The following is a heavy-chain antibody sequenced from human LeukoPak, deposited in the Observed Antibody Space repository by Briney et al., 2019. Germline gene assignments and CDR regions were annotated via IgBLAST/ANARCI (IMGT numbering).Heavy chain of an antibody. V-gene: IGHV1-2*02. CDR2: ISPNSDDT. CDR3: ARGGFDY. J-gene: IGHJ4*02. Sequence: ASVKVSSKASGYTFTGYYLHWVRQAPGQGLEWMGWISPNSDDTNYAQKFRGRVNMTRDTSISTAYMELSRLRSDDTAIYYWARGGFDYWGQGTLVTVSS. CDR1: GYTFTGYY.